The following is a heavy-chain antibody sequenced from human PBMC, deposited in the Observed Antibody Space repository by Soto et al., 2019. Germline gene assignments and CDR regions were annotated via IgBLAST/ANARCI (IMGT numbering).Heavy chain of an antibody. J-gene: IGHJ6*02. V-gene: IGHV4-59*01. CDR2: IYYSGST. D-gene: IGHD6-19*01. Sequence: KPSETLSLTCTVSGGSISTYYWIWIRQPPGKGLEWIGYIYYSGSTSYNPSLKSRVTISVDTSKNQFSLKLRSVTAADTAVYYCASDRSSGWDQGYGMDVWGQGTTVTVSS. CDR1: GGSISTYY. CDR3: ASDRSSGWDQGYGMDV.